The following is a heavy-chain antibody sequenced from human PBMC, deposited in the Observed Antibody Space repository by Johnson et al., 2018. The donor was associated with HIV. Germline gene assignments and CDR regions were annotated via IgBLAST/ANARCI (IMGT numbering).Heavy chain of an antibody. D-gene: IGHD2-2*02. V-gene: IGHV3-7*03. Sequence: VHLVESGGGLVQPGGSLRLSCAASGFTFSSYWMSWVRQAPGKGLEWVANIKEDVSEKYYVDSVRGRFTISRDNAKNSLYLQMNSLRAEDTAVYYCTTDRPSCRDTSCYNALDIWGRGTLVTVPS. CDR2: IKEDVSEK. J-gene: IGHJ3*02. CDR3: TTDRPSCRDTSCYNALDI. CDR1: GFTFSSYW.